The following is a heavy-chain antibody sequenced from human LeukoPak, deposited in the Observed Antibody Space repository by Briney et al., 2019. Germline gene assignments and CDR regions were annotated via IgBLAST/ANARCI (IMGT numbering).Heavy chain of an antibody. CDR1: GFTFSSYG. V-gene: IGHV3-30*03. CDR3: AMDSGSYYAFDY. Sequence: TGRSLRLSCAASGFTFSSYGMHWVRQAPGKGLEWVAVISYDGSNKYYADSVKGRFPIPRDNSKNTLYLQMDNLRAEDTAVYYCAMDSGSYYAFDYWGQGTLVTVSS. J-gene: IGHJ4*02. D-gene: IGHD1-26*01. CDR2: ISYDGSNK.